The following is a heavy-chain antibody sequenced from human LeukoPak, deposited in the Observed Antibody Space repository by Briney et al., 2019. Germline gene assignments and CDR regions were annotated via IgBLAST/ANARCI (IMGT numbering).Heavy chain of an antibody. CDR2: INDSGRT. CDR1: GGSFSNYY. CDR3: ARRWNYGRNYYIDV. D-gene: IGHD1-7*01. J-gene: IGHJ6*03. V-gene: IGHV4-34*01. Sequence: SETLSLTCAVYGGSFSNYYWSWIRQPPGKGLEWIGEINDSGRTDYNPSLMSRVTVSVDTSKNQFSLRLTSVTATDTAVYYCARRWNYGRNYYIDVWGKGATVSVSS.